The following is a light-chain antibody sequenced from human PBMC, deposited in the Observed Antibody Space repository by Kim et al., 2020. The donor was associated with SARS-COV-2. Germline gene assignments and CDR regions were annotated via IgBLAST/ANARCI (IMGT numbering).Light chain of an antibody. CDR2: AQT. CDR1: SLRTYH. CDR3: NSRDSSGKHVL. V-gene: IGLV3-19*01. Sequence: ALGQTVRIKCQGDSLRTYHASWYQQKPGQAPLLVLFAQTNRHSGIPDRFSGSSSGNTASLTISETQAADEADYYCNSRDSSGKHVLFGGGTQLTVL. J-gene: IGLJ3*02.